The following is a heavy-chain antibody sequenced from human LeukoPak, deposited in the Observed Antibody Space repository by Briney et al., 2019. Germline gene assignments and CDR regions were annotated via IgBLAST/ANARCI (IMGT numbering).Heavy chain of an antibody. CDR3: AREGAAAGYFDY. CDR2: INHSGST. D-gene: IGHD6-13*01. Sequence: SETLSLTCTVSGGSISSYYWSWIRQPPGKGLEWIGEINHSGSTNYNPSLKSRVTISVDTSKNQFSLKLSSVTAADTAVYYCAREGAAAGYFDYWGQGTLVTVSS. J-gene: IGHJ4*02. CDR1: GGSISSYY. V-gene: IGHV4-34*01.